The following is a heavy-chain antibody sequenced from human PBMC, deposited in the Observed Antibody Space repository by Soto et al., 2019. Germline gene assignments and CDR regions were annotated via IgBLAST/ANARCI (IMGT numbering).Heavy chain of an antibody. V-gene: IGHV1-69*13. CDR3: ARCIVVVPAAMFYWFDP. CDR2: IIPIFGTA. D-gene: IGHD2-2*01. Sequence: GASVKVSCKASGVTFSSYAICWVRQSPGQGLEWMGGIIPIFGTANYAQKFQGRVTITADESTSTAYMELSSLRSEDTAVYYCARCIVVVPAAMFYWFDPWGQGTLVTVS. J-gene: IGHJ5*02. CDR1: GVTFSSYA.